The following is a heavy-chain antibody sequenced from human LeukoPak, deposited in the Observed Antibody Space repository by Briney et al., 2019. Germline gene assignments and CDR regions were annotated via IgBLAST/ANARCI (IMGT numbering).Heavy chain of an antibody. Sequence: SGALSLTCTGSGGPISSYYWSWIRQRPGKGLEWIGYIYYSWSNNYNPSLKSRVTISVDTSKNQFSLKLSSVTGADTAVYYCARDLSYYGGFDYWGQGTLVTVSS. V-gene: IGHV4-59*01. CDR3: ARDLSYYGGFDY. CDR1: GGPISSYY. D-gene: IGHD3-10*01. J-gene: IGHJ4*02. CDR2: IYYSWSN.